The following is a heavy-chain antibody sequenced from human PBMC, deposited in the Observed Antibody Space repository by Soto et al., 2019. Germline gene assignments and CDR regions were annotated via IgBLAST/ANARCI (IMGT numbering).Heavy chain of an antibody. Sequence: GGSLRLSCAASGFTFSDYYMSWIRQAPGKGLEWVSHISSSSSYTNYADSVKGRFTISRDNAKNSLYLQMNSLRAEDTAVYCCARWLVVEYGVDRAFDYWGQGTLVTVSS. CDR1: GFTFSDYY. D-gene: IGHD4-17*01. V-gene: IGHV3-11*03. CDR2: ISSSSSYT. CDR3: ARWLVVEYGVDRAFDY. J-gene: IGHJ4*02.